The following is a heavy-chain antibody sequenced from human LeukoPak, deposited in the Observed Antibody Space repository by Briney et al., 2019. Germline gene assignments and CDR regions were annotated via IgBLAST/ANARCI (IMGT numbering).Heavy chain of an antibody. CDR2: VKQDGSET. CDR3: ASDPDSTIWPQYFQH. V-gene: IGHV3-7*04. CDR1: GFTFRNCW. Sequence: TGGSLRLSCAASGFTFRNCWMNWVRQAPGRGLEWVANVKQDGSETHYVDPVIGRFTISRNNAQNLLFLEMNSLRGEDTAVYCCASDPDSTIWPQYFQHWGRGALVTVSS. J-gene: IGHJ1*01. D-gene: IGHD5-18*01.